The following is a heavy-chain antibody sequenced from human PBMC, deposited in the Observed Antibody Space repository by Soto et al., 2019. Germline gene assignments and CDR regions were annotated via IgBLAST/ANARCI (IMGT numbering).Heavy chain of an antibody. CDR1: GFTFSSYG. J-gene: IGHJ4*02. Sequence: QVQLVESGGGVVQPGRSPRLSCAASGFTFSSYGMNWVRQAPGKGLEWVAVISYDGSNKYYADSVKGRFTISRDNSKNTLYLQMNSLRAEDTAVYYCAPRTGYYWGQGTLVTVSS. CDR3: APRTGYY. CDR2: ISYDGSNK. V-gene: IGHV3-30*03.